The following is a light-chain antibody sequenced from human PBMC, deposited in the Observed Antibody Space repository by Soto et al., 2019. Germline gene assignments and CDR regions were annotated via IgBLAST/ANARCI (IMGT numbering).Light chain of an antibody. V-gene: IGKV3-15*01. CDR1: QSVSSN. CDR2: GAS. J-gene: IGKJ1*01. Sequence: EIVLMQSPATLSVYPGERATLSCRASQSVSSNLAWYQQKPGQAPRLLIYGASTRATGIPARFSGSGSGTEFTLTISSLQSEDFVVYYCQQYNNWPPWTFGQGTKVDIK. CDR3: QQYNNWPPWT.